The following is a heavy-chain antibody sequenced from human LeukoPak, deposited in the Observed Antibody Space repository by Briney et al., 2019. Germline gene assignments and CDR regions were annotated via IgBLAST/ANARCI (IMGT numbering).Heavy chain of an antibody. V-gene: IGHV3-23*01. CDR1: GFTFINYA. CDR3: AKTLPSSWYSFDY. Sequence: GGSLRLSCAASGFTFINYAMSWVRQAPGKGLEWVSSISGGVGSTYYADSVKGRFTISRDNSKNTLCLQMNSLRAEDTAVYYCAKTLPSSWYSFDYWGQGTLVTVSS. D-gene: IGHD6-13*01. CDR2: ISGGVGST. J-gene: IGHJ4*02.